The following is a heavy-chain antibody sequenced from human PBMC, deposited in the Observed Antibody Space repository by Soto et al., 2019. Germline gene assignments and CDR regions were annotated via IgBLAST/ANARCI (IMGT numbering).Heavy chain of an antibody. CDR3: ATDLAGYCSPRSCNAPHAAVRCFHP. V-gene: IGHV1-2*02. CDR2: INPNSGGT. D-gene: IGHD2-15*01. J-gene: IGHJ1*01. Sequence: ASVKVSGEGSGCRVTGYYMEWVRQAPGEGVGWMGWINPNSGGTNYAKKFQGRVTMTRDTSISTAYMELSRLRSDDTAGYYWATDLAGYCSPRSCNAPHAAVRCFHPCGQGTLLTVSS. CDR1: GCRVTGYY.